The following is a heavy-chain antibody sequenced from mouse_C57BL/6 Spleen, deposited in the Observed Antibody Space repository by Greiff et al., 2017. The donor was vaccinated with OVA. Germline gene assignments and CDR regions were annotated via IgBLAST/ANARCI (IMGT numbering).Heavy chain of an antibody. Sequence: EVKLMESGGGLVKPGGSLKLSCAASGFTFSDYGMHWVRQAPEKGLEWVAYISSGSSTIYYADTVKGRFTISRDNAKNTLLLQMTSLRSEDTAMYYCARLGYYGSRYFDVWGTGTTVTVSS. CDR3: ARLGYYGSRYFDV. CDR1: GFTFSDYG. V-gene: IGHV5-17*01. J-gene: IGHJ1*03. D-gene: IGHD1-1*01. CDR2: ISSGSSTI.